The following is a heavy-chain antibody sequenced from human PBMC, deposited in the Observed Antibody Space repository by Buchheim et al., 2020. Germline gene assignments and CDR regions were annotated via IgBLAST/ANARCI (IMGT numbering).Heavy chain of an antibody. Sequence: QVQLQESGPGLVKPSQTLSLTCSVSGGSISSGDYYWSWIRQPPGKGLEFIGYIHYSGSTYYNPSLKTRVTISLDTSKNQFSLKVNSVTAADTAVYYCAREDSSGNWFDPWGQGTL. CDR2: IHYSGST. CDR3: AREDSSGNWFDP. CDR1: GGSISSGDYY. J-gene: IGHJ5*02. V-gene: IGHV4-30-4*01. D-gene: IGHD2-15*01.